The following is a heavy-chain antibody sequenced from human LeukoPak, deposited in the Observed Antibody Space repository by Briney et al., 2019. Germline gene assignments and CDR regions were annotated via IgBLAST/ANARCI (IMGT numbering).Heavy chain of an antibody. CDR3: ARHEGVRSRTRARDYFDY. V-gene: IGHV1-2*06. CDR2: IDPNTGDT. Sequence: ASVKVSCKASGQSLTGYFIHWVRQAPGQGLEWVGRIDPNTGDTIYAQNFQGRVTVTSATSISTAYMELSRLTSDDTAVYFCARHEGVRSRTRARDYFDYWGQGTLVTVSS. D-gene: IGHD3-3*01. CDR1: GQSLTGYF. J-gene: IGHJ4*02.